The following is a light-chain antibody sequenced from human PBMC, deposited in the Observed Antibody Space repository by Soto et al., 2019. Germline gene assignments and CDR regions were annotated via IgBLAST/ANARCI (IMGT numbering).Light chain of an antibody. CDR1: QSVSSSY. J-gene: IGKJ3*01. CDR2: GAS. V-gene: IGKV3-20*01. CDR3: QQYGSSPRT. Sequence: EIVLTQSPGTLSLSPGEGATLSCRASQSVSSSYLAWYQQKPGQAPRLLIYGASSRATGIPDRFSGSGSGTDFTLPISRLEPEDFAVYYCQQYGSSPRTFGPGT.